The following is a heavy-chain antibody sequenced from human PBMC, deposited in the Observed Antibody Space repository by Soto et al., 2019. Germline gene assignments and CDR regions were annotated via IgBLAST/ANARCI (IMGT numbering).Heavy chain of an antibody. CDR2: IHYSGST. Sequence: SKNPSITCTVSGESISGSYWGWIRQTPGRVLEWFGYIHYSGSTNYNPSLKSRVTMSADSAKNQFSPQLSSVTAADTAVYYCARGWFWSGYFNWFDPCVQVSLV. CDR3: ARGWFWSGYFNWFDP. J-gene: IGHJ5*02. D-gene: IGHD3-3*01. CDR1: GESISGSY. V-gene: IGHV4-59*01.